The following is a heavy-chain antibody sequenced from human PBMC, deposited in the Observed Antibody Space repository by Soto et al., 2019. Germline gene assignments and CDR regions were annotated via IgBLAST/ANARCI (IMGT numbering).Heavy chain of an antibody. Sequence: QPGGSLRLSCTVSGFTFRNYAMSWVRQAPGKGLEWVSTTDLGGDVTYHADSVKGRFTISRDNSKSTLYLQMTNLRAEDTAVYYCAKHYYASGTYYNPDNYWGQGTLVTVSS. V-gene: IGHV3-23*01. D-gene: IGHD3-10*01. CDR1: GFTFRNYA. CDR2: TDLGGDVT. CDR3: AKHYYASGTYYNPDNY. J-gene: IGHJ4*02.